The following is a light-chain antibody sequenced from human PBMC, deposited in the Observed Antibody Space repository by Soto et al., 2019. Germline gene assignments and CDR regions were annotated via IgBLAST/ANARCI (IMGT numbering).Light chain of an antibody. Sequence: DIQMTQSPSSLSASVGDRVTITCRASRSINNYLNWYQQKPGKAPKLLIYAASSLQSGVPSRFSGSAPGTDFTLTISSMQPEDFATYYCQQSYTTPWTFGQWTKGDIK. CDR3: QQSYTTPWT. CDR2: AAS. CDR1: RSINNY. J-gene: IGKJ1*01. V-gene: IGKV1-39*01.